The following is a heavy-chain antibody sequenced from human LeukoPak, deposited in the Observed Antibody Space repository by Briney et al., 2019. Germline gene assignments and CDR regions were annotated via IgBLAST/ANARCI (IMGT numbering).Heavy chain of an antibody. CDR2: ISHSGST. CDR1: GGSFSGYY. CDR3: ARERAGGYCSGGSCYVFFDN. J-gene: IGHJ4*02. D-gene: IGHD2-15*01. V-gene: IGHV4-34*01. Sequence: SETLSLTCAVYGGSFSGYYWSWIRQPPGKGLEWIGEISHSGSTNYNPSLKSRVTVSVDTSKNQFSLKLSSVTAADTAVYYCARERAGGYCSGGSCYVFFDNWGQGTLVTVSS.